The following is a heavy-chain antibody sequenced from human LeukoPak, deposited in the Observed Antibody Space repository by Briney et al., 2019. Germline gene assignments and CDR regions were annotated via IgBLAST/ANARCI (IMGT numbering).Heavy chain of an antibody. CDR3: ARERRDGHNYSDF. Sequence: SETLSLTCAVSGGSLSSGGYFWGWTRQYPGKGLEWFGCISHSGTSYYNPSLKSRVTISVDTSRNQFSLELSSVTAADTAVYFCARERRDGHNYSDFWGQGALVTVSS. D-gene: IGHD5-24*01. J-gene: IGHJ4*02. V-gene: IGHV4-31*11. CDR2: ISHSGTS. CDR1: GGSLSSGGYF.